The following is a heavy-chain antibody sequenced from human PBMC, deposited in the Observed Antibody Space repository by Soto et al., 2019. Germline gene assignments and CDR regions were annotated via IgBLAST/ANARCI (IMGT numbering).Heavy chain of an antibody. CDR1: GGSISSYY. Sequence: PSETLSLTCTVSGGSISSYYWSWIRQPPGKGLEWIGYIYYSGSTNYNPSLKSRVTISVDTSKNQFSLKLSSVTAADTAVYYCAREGRFLDDYYYGMDVWGQGTTVTV. V-gene: IGHV4-59*01. CDR2: IYYSGST. D-gene: IGHD3-3*01. J-gene: IGHJ6*02. CDR3: AREGRFLDDYYYGMDV.